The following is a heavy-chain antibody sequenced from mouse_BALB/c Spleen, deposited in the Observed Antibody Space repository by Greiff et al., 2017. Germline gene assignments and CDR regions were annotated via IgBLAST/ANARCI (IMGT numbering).Heavy chain of an antibody. CDR2: IDPANGNT. CDR1: GFNIKDTY. J-gene: IGHJ1*01. CDR3: ARGEGFYDWYFDV. Sequence: EVKLQESGAELVKPGASVKLSCTASGFNIKDTYMHWVKQRPEQGLEWIGRIDPANGNTKYDPKFQGKATITADTSSNTAYLQLSSLTSEDTAVYYCARGEGFYDWYFDVWGAGTTVTVSS. V-gene: IGHV14-3*02. D-gene: IGHD3-3*01.